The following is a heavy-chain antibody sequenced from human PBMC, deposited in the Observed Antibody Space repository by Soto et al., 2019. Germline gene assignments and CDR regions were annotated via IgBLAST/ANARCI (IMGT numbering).Heavy chain of an antibody. Sequence: SETLSLTCTVSGGSISSSSYYWGWIRQPPGKGLEWIGSIYYSGSTYYNPSLKSRVTISVDTCKNQFSLKLSSVTAADTAVYYCGSHHVWGSSGYCAYGGQGPLDSDS. CDR3: GSHHVWGSSGYCAY. CDR1: GGSISSSSYY. D-gene: IGHD3-16*01. CDR2: IYYSGST. V-gene: IGHV4-39*01. J-gene: IGHJ4*02.